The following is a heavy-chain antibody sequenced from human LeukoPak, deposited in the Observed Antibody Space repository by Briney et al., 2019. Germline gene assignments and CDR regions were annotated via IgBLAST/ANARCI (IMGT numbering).Heavy chain of an antibody. Sequence: SETLSLTCSVSDDSITMYYWAWIRQPPGKGLEWIGNIFYSGSTYYSPSLRSRVTISLDTSRNQFSLKLNSVTAADTAVYYCAKSNGYGLVDIWGQGTMVTVSS. V-gene: IGHV4-39*07. CDR1: DDSITMYY. J-gene: IGHJ3*02. CDR2: IFYSGST. D-gene: IGHD3-10*01. CDR3: AKSNGYGLVDI.